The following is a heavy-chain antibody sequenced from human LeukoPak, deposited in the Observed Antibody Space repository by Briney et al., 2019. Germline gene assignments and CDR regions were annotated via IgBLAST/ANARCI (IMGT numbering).Heavy chain of an antibody. CDR1: GYIFTSYW. Sequence: PGESPKISCKGSGYIFTSYWIGWVRQMPGKGLGWMGIIYSGDSDTRYSPSFQGQVTISADKSISTAYLQWSSLNASDTAMYYCARPHIAAAGKETYYFDYWGQGTLVTVSS. CDR3: ARPHIAAAGKETYYFDY. CDR2: IYSGDSDT. D-gene: IGHD6-13*01. J-gene: IGHJ4*02. V-gene: IGHV5-51*01.